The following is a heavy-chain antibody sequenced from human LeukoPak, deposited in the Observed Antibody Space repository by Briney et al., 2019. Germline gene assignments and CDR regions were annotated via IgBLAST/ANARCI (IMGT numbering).Heavy chain of an antibody. CDR2: TYYRSKWYN. CDR1: GDSVSSNSAV. CDR3: ARLGLGGAFDI. J-gene: IGHJ3*02. V-gene: IGHV6-1*01. D-gene: IGHD2-15*01. Sequence: SQTLSLTCAISGDSVSSNSAVWNWFRQSPSRGLEWLGRTYYRSKWYNDYAVSVKSRITIKPDTSKNQFSLQLNSATPEDTAVYYCARLGLGGAFDIWGQGTMVTVSS.